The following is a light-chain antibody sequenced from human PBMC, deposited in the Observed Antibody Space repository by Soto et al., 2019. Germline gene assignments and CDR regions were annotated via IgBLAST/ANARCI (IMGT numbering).Light chain of an antibody. CDR1: QSVDIS. J-gene: IGKJ1*01. Sequence: EIVLTQSPATLSVSPGERVILSCRASQSVDISLAWYQQKPGQAPRLLIYGASTRATDMPGTCSGRGSGTEFTLPITSLRPEDFGVYYCQQYRSWPRTFGQGTKVEIK. V-gene: IGKV3-15*01. CDR3: QQYRSWPRT. CDR2: GAS.